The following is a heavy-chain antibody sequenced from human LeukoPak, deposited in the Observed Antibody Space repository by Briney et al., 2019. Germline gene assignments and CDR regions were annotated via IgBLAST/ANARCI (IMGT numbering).Heavy chain of an antibody. J-gene: IGHJ4*02. D-gene: IGHD6-19*01. V-gene: IGHV3-23*01. Sequence: PGGSLRLSCVASGFTFSNYAMSWVRQAPGKGLEWVSAISGSGGSTYYADSVKGRFTISRDNSKNTLYLQMNSLRAEDTAVYYCAKDLVAVAGLSYFDYWGQGTLVTVSS. CDR2: ISGSGGST. CDR1: GFTFSNYA. CDR3: AKDLVAVAGLSYFDY.